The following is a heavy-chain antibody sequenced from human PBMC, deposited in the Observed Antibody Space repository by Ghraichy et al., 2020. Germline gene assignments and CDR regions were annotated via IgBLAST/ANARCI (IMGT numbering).Heavy chain of an antibody. D-gene: IGHD1-14*01. V-gene: IGHV3-9*01. CDR3: AKEGTVKYYYGMDV. J-gene: IGHJ6*02. CDR1: GFTFDAYA. Sequence: GGSLRLSCAASGFTFDAYAMHWVRQAPGKGLEWVSGISWNSGSIGYADSVKGRFTISRDNAKNSLYLQMNSLRAEDTALYYCAKEGTVKYYYGMDVWGQGTTVTVSS. CDR2: ISWNSGSI.